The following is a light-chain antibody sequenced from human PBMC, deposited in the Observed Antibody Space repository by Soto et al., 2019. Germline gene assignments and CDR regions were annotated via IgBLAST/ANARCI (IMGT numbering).Light chain of an antibody. CDR2: YND. V-gene: IGLV1-47*02. J-gene: IGLJ1*01. CDR1: SSNIGSNF. Sequence: QSVLTQATSRSGTPGQRVTISCSGSSSNIGSNFVYWYQQRPGTAPRLLIYYNDQRPSGVPDRFSGSKSGTSASLASSGLRSEDEADYDCAAWDDSLSVRYVFGAGTKVTVL. CDR3: AAWDDSLSVRYV.